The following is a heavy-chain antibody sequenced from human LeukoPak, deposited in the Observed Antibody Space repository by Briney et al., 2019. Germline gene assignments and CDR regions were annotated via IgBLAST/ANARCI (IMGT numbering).Heavy chain of an antibody. CDR2: ISSDSSTI. CDR1: RFTFSSYS. CDR3: ARDYKRFDY. D-gene: IGHD3-10*01. J-gene: IGHJ4*02. Sequence: GESLRLSCAASRFTFSSYSMNWVRQAPGKGLEWISYISSDSSTIYYADSVKGRFTISRDNAKNSLYLQMNSLRAEDTAVYYCARDYKRFDYWGQGTLVTVSS. V-gene: IGHV3-48*01.